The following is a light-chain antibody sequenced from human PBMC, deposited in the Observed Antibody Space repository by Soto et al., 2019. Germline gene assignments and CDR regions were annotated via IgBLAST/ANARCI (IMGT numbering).Light chain of an antibody. Sequence: DIVITQCPASLAVSLGERATINCKSSQSLLNSANDKIHLAWYQQKPGQPPKLLIWRASTRDSGVPDRFSGSGSGTDFTLTINSLQAEDVATYYCQQYFSAHLTFGGGTKVEI. J-gene: IGKJ4*01. V-gene: IGKV4-1*01. CDR1: QSLLNSANDKIH. CDR2: RAS. CDR3: QQYFSAHLT.